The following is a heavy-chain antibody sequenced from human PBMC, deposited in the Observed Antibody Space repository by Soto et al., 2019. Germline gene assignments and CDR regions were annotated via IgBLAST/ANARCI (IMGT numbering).Heavy chain of an antibody. CDR3: AKDAGSVCSGGSCYFQALDT. D-gene: IGHD2-15*01. Sequence: QPGGSLRLSCAASGFTFSNYAMSWVRQAPGKGLEWVSGISVSGGSTYYADSVKGRFTISRDNSKNTLYVQMNSLRVDDTAVYYCAKDAGSVCSGGSCYFQALDTWGQGTLFTVSS. V-gene: IGHV3-23*01. CDR1: GFTFSNYA. J-gene: IGHJ5*02. CDR2: ISVSGGST.